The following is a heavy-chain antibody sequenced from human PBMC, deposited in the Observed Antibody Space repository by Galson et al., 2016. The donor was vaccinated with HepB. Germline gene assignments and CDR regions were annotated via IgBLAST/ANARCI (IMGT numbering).Heavy chain of an antibody. CDR1: GFTFSNAW. V-gene: IGHV3-15*07. J-gene: IGHJ4*02. D-gene: IGHD3-3*01. Sequence: SLRLSCAASGFTFSNAWMNWVRQAPGKGLEWVGRIKSKGDGGATDYAAPVKGRFTISRDDSKTTLYLQMNSLRTEDTAVYYCTTAWTYDVWRGCYQKKYYFDYGGQGTLVAVSS. CDR2: IKSKGDGGAT. CDR3: TTAWTYDVWRGCYQKKYYFDY.